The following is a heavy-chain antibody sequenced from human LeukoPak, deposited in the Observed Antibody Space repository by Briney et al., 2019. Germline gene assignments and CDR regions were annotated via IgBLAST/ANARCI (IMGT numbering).Heavy chain of an antibody. CDR1: GGSISGYY. Sequence: PSQTLSLTCAVSGGSISGYYWSWIRQPPGKGLEWTAYIYYSGSTNYNPSLKSRVTISVDTSKNQFSLKLTSVTAADTAVYYCARDRPGGSSLDYWGQGTLVTVSS. CDR3: ARDRPGGSSLDY. CDR2: IYYSGST. V-gene: IGHV4-59*01. D-gene: IGHD6-13*01. J-gene: IGHJ4*02.